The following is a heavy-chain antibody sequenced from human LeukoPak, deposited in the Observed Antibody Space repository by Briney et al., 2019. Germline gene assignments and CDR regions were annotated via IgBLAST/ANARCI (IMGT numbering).Heavy chain of an antibody. Sequence: PSQTLSLTCSVCSGSISSGGYYWSWIRQPPGKGLEWIGYIYHSGSTYYNPSLKSRVTISVDRSKNQFSLRVSSVTAADTAVYYCAGPAYGGNPGYRGPGTLVTVSS. CDR1: SGSISSGGYY. CDR3: AGPAYGGNPGY. J-gene: IGHJ4*02. D-gene: IGHD4-23*01. CDR2: IYHSGST. V-gene: IGHV4-30-2*01.